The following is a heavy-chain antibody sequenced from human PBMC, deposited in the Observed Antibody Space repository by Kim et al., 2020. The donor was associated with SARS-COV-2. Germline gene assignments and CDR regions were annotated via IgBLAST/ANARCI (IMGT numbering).Heavy chain of an antibody. Sequence: GASLKISCKGSGYSFTSYWIGWVRQMPGKGLEWMGIIYPGDSDTRYSPSFQGQVTISADKSISTAYLQWSSLKASDTAMYYCARLAYYDFWSGYGNWFDPWGQGTLVTVSS. J-gene: IGHJ5*02. CDR2: IYPGDSDT. CDR3: ARLAYYDFWSGYGNWFDP. V-gene: IGHV5-51*01. D-gene: IGHD3-3*01. CDR1: GYSFTSYW.